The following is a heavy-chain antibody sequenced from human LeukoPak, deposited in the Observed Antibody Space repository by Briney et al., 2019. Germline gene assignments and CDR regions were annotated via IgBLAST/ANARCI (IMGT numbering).Heavy chain of an antibody. CDR2: ISYDGSNK. CDR1: GFTFSSYA. J-gene: IGHJ4*02. CDR3: ARAYYDSSGELDY. D-gene: IGHD3-22*01. V-gene: IGHV3-30-3*01. Sequence: SGGSLRLSCAASGFTFSSYAMPWVRQAPGKGLEWVAVISYDGSNKYYADSVKGRFTISRDNSKNTLYLQMNSLRAEDTAVYYCARAYYDSSGELDYWGQGTLVTVSS.